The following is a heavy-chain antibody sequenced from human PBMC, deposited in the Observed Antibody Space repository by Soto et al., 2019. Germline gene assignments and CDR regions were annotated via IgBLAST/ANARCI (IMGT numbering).Heavy chain of an antibody. J-gene: IGHJ6*02. D-gene: IGHD3-10*01. Sequence: PGGSLRLSCAASGFTFSTYGMHWVRQAPGKGLEWVALISYDGSSRNSADSVKGRFTISRDNSKNTLYLQMNSLRVEDTAVYYCAKDEVRTPSLYAMDVWGQGTTVTVSS. V-gene: IGHV3-30*18. CDR1: GFTFSTYG. CDR2: ISYDGSSR. CDR3: AKDEVRTPSLYAMDV.